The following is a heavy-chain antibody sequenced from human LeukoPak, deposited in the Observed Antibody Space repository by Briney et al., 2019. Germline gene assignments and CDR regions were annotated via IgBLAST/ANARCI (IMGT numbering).Heavy chain of an antibody. V-gene: IGHV4-34*01. D-gene: IGHD3-16*01. CDR2: INHSGST. Sequence: MSSETLSLTCAVYGGSFSGYHWSWIRQPPGKGLEWIGEINHSGSTNYNPSLKSRVTISVGTSKNQFSLKLRSVTAADTAVYYCARDYAYWGQGTLVTVSS. J-gene: IGHJ4*02. CDR1: GGSFSGYH. CDR3: ARDYAY.